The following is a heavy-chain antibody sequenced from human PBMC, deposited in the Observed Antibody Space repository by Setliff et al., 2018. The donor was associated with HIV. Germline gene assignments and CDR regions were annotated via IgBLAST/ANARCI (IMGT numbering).Heavy chain of an antibody. CDR1: GGSISPYY. D-gene: IGHD2-15*01. V-gene: IGHV4-4*07. CDR2: IYISGNT. CDR3: ARVFPPIRGAPFGTPPGAFDI. Sequence: SETLSLTCSVSGGSISPYYWSWIRQPAGEGLEWIGRIYISGNTIYNPSLKSRVTMSVDTSKNQFSLILNSVTAADTAVYYCARVFPPIRGAPFGTPPGAFDIWGQGTKVTVSS. J-gene: IGHJ3*02.